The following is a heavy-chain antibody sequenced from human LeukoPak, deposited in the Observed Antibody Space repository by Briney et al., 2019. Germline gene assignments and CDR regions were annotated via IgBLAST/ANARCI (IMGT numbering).Heavy chain of an antibody. D-gene: IGHD1-26*01. CDR1: GYTFTGYY. Sequence: ASVKLSCKASGYTFTGYYMHRVRQAPGQGLEWMGWINPNSGGTNYAQKFQGRVTMTRDTSISTAYMELSRLRSDDTAVYYCARIVGANPFDFDYWGQGTLVTVSS. CDR3: ARIVGANPFDFDY. CDR2: INPNSGGT. J-gene: IGHJ4*02. V-gene: IGHV1-2*02.